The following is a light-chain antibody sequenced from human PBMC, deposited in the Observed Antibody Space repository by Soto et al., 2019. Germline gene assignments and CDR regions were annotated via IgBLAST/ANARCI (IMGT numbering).Light chain of an antibody. J-gene: IGKJ5*01. Sequence: EIVLTQSPATLSVSPGERATLSCRASQSVSSSYLAWYQQKPGQAPRLLIYGASSRATGIPDRFSGSGSGTDFTLTITRLEPEDFAVYYCQQYGISPITFGQGTRLEIK. V-gene: IGKV3-20*01. CDR2: GAS. CDR3: QQYGISPIT. CDR1: QSVSSSY.